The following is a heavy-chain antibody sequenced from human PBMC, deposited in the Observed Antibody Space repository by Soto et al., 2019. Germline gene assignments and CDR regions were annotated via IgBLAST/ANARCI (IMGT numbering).Heavy chain of an antibody. Sequence: SVKVSCKASGCTFSSYSISWVRQAPGQGLEWMGGIIPIFGTANYAQKFQGRVTITADESTSTAYMELSSLRSEDTAVYYCARGTYYYDSTVGYYYYGMDVWGQGTTVTVSS. CDR2: IIPIFGTA. D-gene: IGHD3-22*01. CDR3: ARGTYYYDSTVGYYYYGMDV. J-gene: IGHJ6*02. CDR1: GCTFSSYS. V-gene: IGHV1-69*13.